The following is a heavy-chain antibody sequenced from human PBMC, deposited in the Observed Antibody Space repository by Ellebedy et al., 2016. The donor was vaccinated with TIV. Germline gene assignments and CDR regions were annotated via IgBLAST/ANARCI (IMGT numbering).Heavy chain of an antibody. V-gene: IGHV1-24*01. CDR3: SVVTSLAVASCDA. CDR2: FDAAAGDI. J-gene: IGHJ5*02. Sequence: AASVKVSCKVSGHTLTALSMHWVRQVPGKGLLWMGEFDAAAGDIFYAHKFKGRISMTEDTSTGTAYLELSSLTSEDAGVYFCSVVTSLAVASCDAWGQGTLVSVSS. CDR1: GHTLTALS. D-gene: IGHD6-19*01.